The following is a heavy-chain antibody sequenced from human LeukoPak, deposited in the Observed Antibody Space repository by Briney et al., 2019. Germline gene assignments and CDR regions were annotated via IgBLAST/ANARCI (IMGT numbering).Heavy chain of an antibody. V-gene: IGHV1-8*03. Sequence: ASVTVSCKASGYTFTSYDINWVRQATGQGLEWMGWMNPNSGNTGYAQKFQGRVTITRNTSISTAYMELSSLRSEDTAVYYCARVGTTVTTFYMDVWGKGTTVTVSS. CDR1: GYTFTSYD. CDR2: MNPNSGNT. J-gene: IGHJ6*03. D-gene: IGHD4-17*01. CDR3: ARVGTTVTTFYMDV.